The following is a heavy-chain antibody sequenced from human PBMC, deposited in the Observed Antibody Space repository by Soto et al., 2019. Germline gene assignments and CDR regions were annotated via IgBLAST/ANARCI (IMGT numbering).Heavy chain of an antibody. D-gene: IGHD4-17*01. CDR1: NVSISSRSSY. V-gene: IGHV4-39*07. Sequence: QLQLQESASGLVKPSETLSLTCIASNVSISSRSSYWGWIRQTPGKGLEWLGSIYYIGNPSYNPSLMTRDTISIATSMTQFSLRMNSVTATDTAVYFCGGQDYVAKGYYFETWGQGALVTVSS. J-gene: IGHJ4*02. CDR2: IYYIGNP. CDR3: GGQDYVAKGYYFET.